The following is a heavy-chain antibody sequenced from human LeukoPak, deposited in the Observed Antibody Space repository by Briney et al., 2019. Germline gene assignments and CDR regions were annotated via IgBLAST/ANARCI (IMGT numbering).Heavy chain of an antibody. Sequence: GGSLRLSCSASGFTVSSNYMSWVRQAPGKGLEWVSEIYSDGSTYYAASVKGRFSISRDNSRNTVYLQMNSLRAEDTAVYYCARTVVVRGPTIKPRDAFDIWGQGTMVTVSS. CDR3: ARTVVVRGPTIKPRDAFDI. V-gene: IGHV3-53*01. J-gene: IGHJ3*02. D-gene: IGHD3-10*01. CDR2: IYSDGST. CDR1: GFTVSSNY.